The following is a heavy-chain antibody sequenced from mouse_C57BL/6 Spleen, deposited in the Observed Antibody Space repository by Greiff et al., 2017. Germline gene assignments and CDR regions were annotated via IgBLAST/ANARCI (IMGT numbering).Heavy chain of an antibody. CDR3: ARDHITTPDISYAMDY. CDR1: GYTFTDYY. D-gene: IGHD1-1*01. V-gene: IGHV1-26*01. CDR2: ITPNNGGT. Sequence: VQLQQSGPELVKPGASVKISCKASGYTFTDYYMNWVKQSHGKSLEWIGDITPNNGGTSYNQKFKGKATLTVDKSSSTAYMELRSLTSEDAAVYYCARDHITTPDISYAMDYWGQGTSVTVSS. J-gene: IGHJ4*01.